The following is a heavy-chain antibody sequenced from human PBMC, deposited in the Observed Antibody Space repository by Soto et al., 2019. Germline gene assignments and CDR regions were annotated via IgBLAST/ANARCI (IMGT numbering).Heavy chain of an antibody. CDR1: GFPFSNFP. V-gene: IGHV3-30*09. CDR3: ARRTLLTTRYFQH. J-gene: IGHJ1*01. D-gene: IGHD4-4*01. CDR2: ISFDGANK. Sequence: LSCAGSGFPFSNFPLHWVRQAPGKGLEWVAVISFDGANKYYADSVKGRFALSRDNSMNTVFLQMNSLRRHDTAIYYCARRTLLTTRYFQHWGQSTQVTVSS.